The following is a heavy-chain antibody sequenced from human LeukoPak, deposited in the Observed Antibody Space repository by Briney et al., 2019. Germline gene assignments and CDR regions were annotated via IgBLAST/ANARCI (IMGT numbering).Heavy chain of an antibody. CDR3: ASYYDSSGYRDY. Sequence: SETLSLTCAVYGGSFSGYYWSWIRQPPGKGPEWIGEINHSGSTNYNPSLKSRVTISVDTSKNQFSLKLSSVTAADTAVYYCASYYDSSGYRDYWGQGTLVTVSS. V-gene: IGHV4-34*01. CDR2: INHSGST. D-gene: IGHD3-22*01. J-gene: IGHJ4*02. CDR1: GGSFSGYY.